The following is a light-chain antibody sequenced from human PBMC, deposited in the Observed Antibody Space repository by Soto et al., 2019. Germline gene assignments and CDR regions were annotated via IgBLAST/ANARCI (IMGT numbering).Light chain of an antibody. J-gene: IGLJ2*01. CDR1: SSNIGAGYD. CDR2: GNS. V-gene: IGLV1-40*01. Sequence: QSVLTQPPSLSGAPGQRVTISCTGSSSNIGAGYDVHWYQQLPGTAPKLLIYGNSNRPSGVPDRFSGSKSGTSASLAITGLQAEDEADYYCQSDDSSLSGSVFGGGTQLTVL. CDR3: QSDDSSLSGSV.